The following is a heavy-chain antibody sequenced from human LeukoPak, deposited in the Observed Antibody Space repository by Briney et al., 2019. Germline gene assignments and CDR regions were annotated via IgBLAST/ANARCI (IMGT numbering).Heavy chain of an antibody. J-gene: IGHJ5*02. CDR3: ARESIITMVRGVIKASYNWFDP. V-gene: IGHV4-61*02. CDR1: GGSISSSSYY. D-gene: IGHD3-10*01. CDR2: IYTSGST. Sequence: SETLSLTCTVSGGSISSSSYYWGWIRQPAGKGLEWIGRIYTSGSTNYNPSLKSRVTISVDTSKNQFSLKLSSVTAADTAVYYCARESIITMVRGVIKASYNWFDPWGQGTLVTVSS.